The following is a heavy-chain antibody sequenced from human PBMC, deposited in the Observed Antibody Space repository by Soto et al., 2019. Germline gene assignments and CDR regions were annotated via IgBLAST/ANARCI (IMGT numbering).Heavy chain of an antibody. Sequence: SETLSLTCTVSGGSISSYYWSWIRQPPGKGLEWIGYNYYSGSTNYNPSLKSRVTITVDTSKNQFSLKLSSVTAADTAVYYCARDRITTRGGMDVWGQGTTVTVS. CDR2: NYYSGST. V-gene: IGHV4-59*01. CDR1: GGSISSYY. CDR3: ARDRITTRGGMDV. D-gene: IGHD4-17*01. J-gene: IGHJ6*02.